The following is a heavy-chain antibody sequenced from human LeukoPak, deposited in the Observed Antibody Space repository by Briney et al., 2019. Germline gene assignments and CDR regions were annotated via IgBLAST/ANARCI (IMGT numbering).Heavy chain of an antibody. CDR1: GASISNSFYF. CDR2: IRYSGSA. Sequence: PSETLSLTCTVSGASISNSFYFWGWVRQPPGTGLEWIGHIRYSGSAYHNPSLKSRVTISVDTSKNQFSLKLSSVTAADTAVYYCARGYCSGGSCYSYYYYNYMDVWGKGTTVTVSS. V-gene: IGHV4-39*07. J-gene: IGHJ6*03. D-gene: IGHD2-15*01. CDR3: ARGYCSGGSCYSYYYYNYMDV.